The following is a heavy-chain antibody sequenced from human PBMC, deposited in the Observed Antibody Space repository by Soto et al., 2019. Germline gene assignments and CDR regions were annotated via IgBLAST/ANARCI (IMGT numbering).Heavy chain of an antibody. CDR1: GGPFISYA. CDR2: TIPIFSTT. Sequence: QVQLVQSGAEVRKPGSSVTVSCKAFGGPFISYAFSWVRQAPGQGLEWMGGTIPIFSTTHYAQNFQGRVTITADGSTSTAYMELSSLRSEDTAVYYCAAAVWRGYSEYYYGMDVWGLGTTVTVSS. CDR3: AAAVWRGYSEYYYGMDV. V-gene: IGHV1-69*01. D-gene: IGHD3-3*01. J-gene: IGHJ6*02.